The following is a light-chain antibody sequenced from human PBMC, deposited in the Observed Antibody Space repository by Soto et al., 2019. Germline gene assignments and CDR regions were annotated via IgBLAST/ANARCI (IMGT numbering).Light chain of an antibody. J-gene: IGKJ1*01. V-gene: IGKV1-5*01. CDR1: QRIGRW. Sequence: DIQMTQSPSTLSASVGDTVAVTCRASQRIGRWLAWYQQKPGKAPKLLIFDASTLENGVPARFSGSRSGPEFSLTISSLQPDDFATYYCQQYYSYWTFGQGTKVDIK. CDR2: DAS. CDR3: QQYYSYWT.